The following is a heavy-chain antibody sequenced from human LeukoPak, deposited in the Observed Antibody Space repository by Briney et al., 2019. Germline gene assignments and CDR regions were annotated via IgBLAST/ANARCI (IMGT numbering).Heavy chain of an antibody. CDR2: IYYSGST. D-gene: IGHD3-9*01. CDR1: GGSISSYY. J-gene: IGHJ5*02. V-gene: IGHV4-59*12. CDR3: ARGNILRYFQNWFDP. Sequence: SETLSLTCTVSGGSISSYYWSWIRQPPGKGLEWIGYIYYSGSTNYNPSLKSRVTISVDTSKNQFSLKLSSVTAADTAVYYCARGNILRYFQNWFDPWGQGTLVTVSS.